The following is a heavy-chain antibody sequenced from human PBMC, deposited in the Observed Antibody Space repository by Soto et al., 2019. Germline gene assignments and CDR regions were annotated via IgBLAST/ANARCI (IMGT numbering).Heavy chain of an antibody. CDR3: ARVITFGGVIDHLDY. CDR1: GGSISSGGYY. V-gene: IGHV4-31*03. Sequence: SETLSLTCTVSGGSISSGGYYWSWIRQHPGKGLEWIGYIYYSGSTYYNPSLKSRVTISVDTSKNQFSLKLSSVTAADTAVYYCARVITFGGVIDHLDYWGQGPLVTVSS. CDR2: IYYSGST. D-gene: IGHD3-16*02. J-gene: IGHJ4*02.